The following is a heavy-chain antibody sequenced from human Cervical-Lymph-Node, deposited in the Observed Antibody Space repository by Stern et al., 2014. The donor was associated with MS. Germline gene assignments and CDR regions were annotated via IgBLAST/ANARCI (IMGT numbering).Heavy chain of an antibody. CDR3: AHRTSLLVILASNWFDP. CDR1: GFSLSTRGVG. V-gene: IGHV2-5*02. Sequence: SGPTLVQPTQTLTLTCTFSGFSLSTRGVGVGWIRQTPGKAPEWLALIYWDDDKRYSPSFKNRVTITKDTTKNQVVLAMTNVDPEDTATYFCAHRTSLLVILASNWFDPWGQGILVTVSS. J-gene: IGHJ5*02. CDR2: IYWDDDK. D-gene: IGHD2/OR15-2a*01.